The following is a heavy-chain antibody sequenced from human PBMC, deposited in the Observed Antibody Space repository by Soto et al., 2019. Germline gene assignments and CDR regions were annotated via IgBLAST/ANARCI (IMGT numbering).Heavy chain of an antibody. V-gene: IGHV4-31*03. CDR2: IYYSGST. D-gene: IGHD3-22*01. CDR3: AREGYYDSSGPNPKEYFQH. J-gene: IGHJ1*01. Sequence: PSETLSLTCTVSGVSISSGGYYWSWIRQHPGKGLEWIGYIYYSGSTYYNPSLKSRVTISVDTSKNQFSLKLSSVTAADTAVYYCAREGYYDSSGPNPKEYFQHWGQGTLVTVSS. CDR1: GVSISSGGYY.